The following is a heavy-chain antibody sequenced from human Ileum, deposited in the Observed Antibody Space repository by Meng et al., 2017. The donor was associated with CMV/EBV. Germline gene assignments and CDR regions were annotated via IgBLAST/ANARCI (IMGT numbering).Heavy chain of an antibody. CDR1: GFTVSENY. CDR3: VKGLRGVDY. V-gene: IGHV3-23*03. J-gene: IGHJ4*02. CDR2: VYGADSST. Sequence: GESLKISCAASGFTVSENYMNWVRQAPGKGLEWVSIVYGADSSTYYADSVKGRFTISRDNSKNMLSLEMNSLRAEDTAVYYCVKGLRGVDYWGQGTLVTVSS.